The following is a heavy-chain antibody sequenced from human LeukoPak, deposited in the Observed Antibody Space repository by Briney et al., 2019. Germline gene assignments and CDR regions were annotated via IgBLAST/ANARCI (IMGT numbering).Heavy chain of an antibody. D-gene: IGHD1-14*01. CDR1: GYTLTSYD. CDR2: VNPNSGNT. CDR3: ARVNTTLDY. J-gene: IGHJ4*02. Sequence: GASVKVSCKASGYTLTSYDINWVRQATGQGLEWMGWVNPNSGNTGYAQKFQGRVTMTRNTSISTTYVELNSLRSEDTAVYYCARVNTTLDYWGQGTLVTASS. V-gene: IGHV1-8*01.